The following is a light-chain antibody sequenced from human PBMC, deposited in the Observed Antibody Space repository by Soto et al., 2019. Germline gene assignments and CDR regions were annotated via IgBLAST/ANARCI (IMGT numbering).Light chain of an antibody. J-gene: IGKJ1*01. CDR2: GAS. V-gene: IGKV3-15*01. CDR1: QSVSSN. Sequence: EIVMTQSPVTLSVSPGERVTLSCRASQSVSSNLAWYQQKPGQAPRLLIYGASTRATGIPARFSGSGSGTEFTLTISNLQSVDYAIYYSQKFNVSPRASGQGT. CDR3: QKFNVSPRA.